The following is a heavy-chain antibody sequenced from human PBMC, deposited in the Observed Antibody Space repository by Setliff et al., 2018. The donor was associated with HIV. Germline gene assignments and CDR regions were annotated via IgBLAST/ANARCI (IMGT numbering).Heavy chain of an antibody. CDR2: IYYTGTT. V-gene: IGHV4-59*08. J-gene: IGHJ4*02. Sequence: SETLSLTCTVSGGSISSYYWSWIRQPAGKGLEWIGYIYYTGTTKYNPSLESRVTISVDTSKNQFSLKLSSVTAADTAVYYCARHSPSDYWGQGTLVTVSS. CDR1: GGSISSYY. CDR3: ARHSPSDY.